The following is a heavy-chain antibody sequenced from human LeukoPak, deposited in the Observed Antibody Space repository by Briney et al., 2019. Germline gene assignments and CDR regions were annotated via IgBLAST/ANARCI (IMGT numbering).Heavy chain of an antibody. CDR1: GFTFDDYA. J-gene: IGHJ3*02. Sequence: TGGSLRLSCAASGFTFDDYAMHWVRQAPGKGLEFVSSIGAAGAHTFYADSVKGRFTISRDNFQSTMYLQMDGLRPEDSAVYYCARELGGTKTGGFDIWGQGTVVTVSS. CDR2: IGAAGAHT. CDR3: ARELGGTKTGGFDI. D-gene: IGHD1-14*01. V-gene: IGHV3-64*02.